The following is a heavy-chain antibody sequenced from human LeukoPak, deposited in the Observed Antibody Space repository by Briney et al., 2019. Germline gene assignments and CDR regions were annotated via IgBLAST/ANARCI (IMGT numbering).Heavy chain of an antibody. CDR2: ISGSGGTT. D-gene: IGHD3-22*01. V-gene: IGHV3-23*01. CDR3: ATDGKSYYDSRSFDY. CDR1: GFTFNTYA. J-gene: IGHJ4*02. Sequence: PGGSLRLSCAASGFTFNTYAMSWVRQAPGKGLEWVSAISGSGGTTYYADSVKGRFTISRDNSKNTLYLQMNSLRVDDTAVYFCATDGKSYYDSRSFDYWGQGTLVTVSS.